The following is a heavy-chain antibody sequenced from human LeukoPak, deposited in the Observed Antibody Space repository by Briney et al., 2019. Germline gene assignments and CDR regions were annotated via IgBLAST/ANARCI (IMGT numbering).Heavy chain of an antibody. CDR2: ISSSSSYI. J-gene: IGHJ4*02. V-gene: IGHV3-21*01. CDR3: ARGSPYGDYVDY. Sequence: PGGSLRLSCAAPGFTFSSYSMNWVRQAPGKGLEWVSSISSSSSYIYYADSVKGRFTISRDNAKNSLYLQMNSLRAEDTAVYYYARGSPYGDYVDYWGQGTLVTVSS. D-gene: IGHD4-17*01. CDR1: GFTFSSYS.